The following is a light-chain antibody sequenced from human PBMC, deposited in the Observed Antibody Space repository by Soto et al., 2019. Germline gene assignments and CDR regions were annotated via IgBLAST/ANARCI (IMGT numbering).Light chain of an antibody. CDR2: GAS. CDR3: QHYGASPYT. V-gene: IGKV3-20*01. J-gene: IGKJ2*01. Sequence: EIVLTQSPGTLSLSPGQRATLSCRASQSISNSYLAWYQHKPGQPPRLLIDGASTRATGIPDRFSGSQSGTDFTLTISRLEPEDYAVFYCQHYGASPYTFGLGTQLEIK. CDR1: QSISNSY.